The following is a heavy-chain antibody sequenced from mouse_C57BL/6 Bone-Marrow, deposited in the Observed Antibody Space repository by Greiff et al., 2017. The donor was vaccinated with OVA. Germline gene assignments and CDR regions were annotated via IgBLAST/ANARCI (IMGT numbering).Heavy chain of an antibody. V-gene: IGHV1-50*01. CDR1: GYTFPSSW. CDR3: ASAVFAY. Sequence: VQLQQPGAELVKPGASVKLSCKASGYTFPSSWMQWVKQRPGQGLEWIGEIDPSDSYTNYNHKFKGKATLTVDTSSSTAYMQLSSLTSEDSAVYYCASAVFAYWGQGTLVTVSA. J-gene: IGHJ3*01. CDR2: IDPSDSYT.